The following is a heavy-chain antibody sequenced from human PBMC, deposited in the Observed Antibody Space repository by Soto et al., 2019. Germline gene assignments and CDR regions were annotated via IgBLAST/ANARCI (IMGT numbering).Heavy chain of an antibody. CDR1: GFTFSSYA. J-gene: IGHJ4*02. D-gene: IGHD3-3*01. V-gene: IGHV3-23*01. CDR2: ISGSGGST. Sequence: GGSLRLSCAASGFTFSSYAMSWVRQAPGKGLEWVSAISGSGGSTYYADSVKGRFTISRDNSKNTLYLQMNSLRAEDTAVYYCAKPYYDFWSGYYTGMCFDYWGQGTLVTVSS. CDR3: AKPYYDFWSGYYTGMCFDY.